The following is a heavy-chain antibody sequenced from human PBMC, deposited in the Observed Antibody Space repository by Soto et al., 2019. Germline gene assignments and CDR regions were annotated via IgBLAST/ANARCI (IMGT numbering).Heavy chain of an antibody. D-gene: IGHD2-2*01. CDR3: AKDRGGDCPDNSCYFGADY. CDR1: GFTFSSYG. Sequence: GGSLRLSCVGSGFTFSSYGMHWVRQAPGKGLECVAVISDTGSSHYYAASVEGRFTIPRENSKNTLSLHMDRLRVEDTAVYYCAKDRGGDCPDNSCYFGADYWGQGTPVTVSS. V-gene: IGHV3-30*18. CDR2: ISDTGSSH. J-gene: IGHJ4*02.